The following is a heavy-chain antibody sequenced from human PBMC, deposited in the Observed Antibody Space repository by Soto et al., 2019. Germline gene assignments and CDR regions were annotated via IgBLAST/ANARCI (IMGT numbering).Heavy chain of an antibody. V-gene: IGHV3-30*03. D-gene: IGHD2-15*01. CDR2: ISYDGSNK. J-gene: IGHJ6*02. CDR1: GFTFSSYG. Sequence: PGGSLRLSCAASGFTFSSYGMHWVRQAPGKGLEWVAVISYDGSNKYYADSVKGRFTISRDNSKNMLYLQMNSLRAEDTAVYYCAARLLPDYYGMDVWGQGTTVTVSS. CDR3: AARLLPDYYGMDV.